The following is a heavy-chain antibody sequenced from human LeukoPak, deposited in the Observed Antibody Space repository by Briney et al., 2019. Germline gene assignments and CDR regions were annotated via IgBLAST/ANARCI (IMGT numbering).Heavy chain of an antibody. V-gene: IGHV3-64D*06. CDR2: ISSNGDNT. CDR3: VRGTGY. CDR1: GFTFSTYV. Sequence: GGSLRLSCSVPGFTFSTYVMHWVRQAPGKGLEYVSAISSNGDNTYYADSVKGRFTISRDNSKNTLYLQMSSLRADDTAVYYCVRGTGYWGQGTLVTVPS. J-gene: IGHJ4*02.